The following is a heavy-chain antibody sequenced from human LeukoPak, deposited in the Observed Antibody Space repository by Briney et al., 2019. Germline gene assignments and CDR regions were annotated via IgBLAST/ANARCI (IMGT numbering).Heavy chain of an antibody. Sequence: GGSLRLSCEASGFTFSSYNMNWVRQAPGKGLEWVSSISSSSSYIYYADSVRGRFTISRDNAKNSLYLQMNSLRAEDTAVYYCARGGDNWFDPWGQGTLVTVSS. D-gene: IGHD3-3*01. V-gene: IGHV3-21*01. CDR1: GFTFSSYN. J-gene: IGHJ5*02. CDR2: ISSSSSYI. CDR3: ARGGDNWFDP.